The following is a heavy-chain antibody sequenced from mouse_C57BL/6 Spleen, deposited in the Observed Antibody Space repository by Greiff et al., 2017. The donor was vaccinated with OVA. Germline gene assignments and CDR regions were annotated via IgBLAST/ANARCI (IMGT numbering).Heavy chain of an antibody. J-gene: IGHJ2*01. CDR1: GYAFSSYW. Sequence: VQLQQSGAELVKPGASVKISCKASGYAFSSYWMNWVKQRPGKGLEWIGQIYPGDGDTNYNGKFKGKATLTADKSSSTAYMQLSSLTSEDSAVYFCARSGDYGSSYTYYFDYWGQGTTLTVSS. V-gene: IGHV1-80*01. CDR2: IYPGDGDT. D-gene: IGHD1-1*01. CDR3: ARSGDYGSSYTYYFDY.